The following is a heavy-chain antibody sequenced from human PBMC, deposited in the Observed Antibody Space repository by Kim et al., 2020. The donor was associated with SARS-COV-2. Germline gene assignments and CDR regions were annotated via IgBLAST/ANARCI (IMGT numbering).Heavy chain of an antibody. CDR3: AKDQRSTGYYGMYV. D-gene: IGHD6-13*01. J-gene: IGHJ6*02. CDR2: ISYDGSNK. CDR1: GFTFSSYG. V-gene: IGHV3-30*18. Sequence: GGSLRLSCAASGFTFSSYGMHWVRQAPGKGLEWVAVISYDGSNKYYADSVKGRFTISRDNSKNTLYLQMNSLRAEDTAVYYCAKDQRSTGYYGMYVWGQGTTVTVSS.